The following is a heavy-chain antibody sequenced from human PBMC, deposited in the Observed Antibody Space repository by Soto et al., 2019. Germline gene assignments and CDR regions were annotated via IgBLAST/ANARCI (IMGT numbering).Heavy chain of an antibody. CDR1: GFTFSSYG. J-gene: IGHJ6*02. D-gene: IGHD2-2*01. CDR2: ISYDGSNK. CDR3: ARDSDPRVGIPAAYGMDV. V-gene: IGHV3-30*03. Sequence: GGSLRLSCAASGFTFSSYGMQWVRQAPGKGLEWVAVISYDGSNKYYADSVKGRFTISRGNSKNTLYLQMNSLRAEDTAVYYCARDSDPRVGIPAAYGMDVWGQGTTVNVSS.